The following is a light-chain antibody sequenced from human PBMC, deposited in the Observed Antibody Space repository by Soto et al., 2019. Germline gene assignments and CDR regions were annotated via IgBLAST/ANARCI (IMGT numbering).Light chain of an antibody. J-gene: IGKJ1*01. CDR3: QQYNSYSLWT. CDR1: QGISSY. V-gene: IGKV1D-8*03. Sequence: VILMTHSPSLLSASTGDRVTISCLMSQGISSYLAWYQQKPGKAPELLIYAASTLQSGVPSRFSGSGSGTDFTLTISSLQPDDFATYYCQQYNSYSLWTFGQGTKVDIK. CDR2: AAS.